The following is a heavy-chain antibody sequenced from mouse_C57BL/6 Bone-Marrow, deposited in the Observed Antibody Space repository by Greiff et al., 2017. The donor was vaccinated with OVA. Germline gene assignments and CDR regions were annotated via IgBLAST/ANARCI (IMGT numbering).Heavy chain of an antibody. CDR3: ARRNSYFDY. CDR1: GYTFTSYT. Sequence: VKLMESGAELARPGASVKMSCKASGYTFTSYTMHWVKQRPGQGLEWIGYINPSSGYTKYNQKFKDKATLTADKSSSTAYMQLSSLTSEDSAVYYCARRNSYFDYWGQGTTLTVSS. CDR2: INPSSGYT. J-gene: IGHJ2*01. V-gene: IGHV1-4*01.